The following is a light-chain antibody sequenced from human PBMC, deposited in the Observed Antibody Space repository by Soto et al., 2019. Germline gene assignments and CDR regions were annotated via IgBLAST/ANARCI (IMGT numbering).Light chain of an antibody. CDR1: SSDVGGYNF. V-gene: IGLV2-14*03. J-gene: IGLJ1*01. CDR3: TSYTTSSTYV. CDR2: DVN. Sequence: QCALTKPASVSRSPGQWITISSTRTSSDVGGYNFVSWYQHHPGKAPKLIIYDVNNRPSGVSNRFSGSKSGNTASLTISGLQAEDEADYYCTSYTTSSTYVFGTGTKVTVL.